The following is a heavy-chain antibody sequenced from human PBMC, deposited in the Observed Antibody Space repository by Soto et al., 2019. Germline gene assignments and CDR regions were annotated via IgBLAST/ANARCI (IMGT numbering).Heavy chain of an antibody. CDR3: AAGGTRWLDSPFDY. V-gene: IGHV1-24*01. CDR2: FDPEDGET. Sequence: QVQLVQSGAEVKKPGASVKVSCKVSGHTLTELSMHWVRLAPGKGLEWMGGFDPEDGETISAQKFQGRVTMTEDTSTDSTYLELSSLRPEDTAGYYSAAGGTRWLDSPFDYWGQGTLVTISS. D-gene: IGHD6-19*01. J-gene: IGHJ4*02. CDR1: GHTLTELS.